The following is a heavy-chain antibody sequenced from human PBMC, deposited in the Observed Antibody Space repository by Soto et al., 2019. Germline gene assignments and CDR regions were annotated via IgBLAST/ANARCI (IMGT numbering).Heavy chain of an antibody. CDR3: ARDLREVCSGGSCYPVSYYYYGMDV. D-gene: IGHD2-15*01. V-gene: IGHV3-11*01. CDR2: ISSSGSTI. CDR1: GFTFSDYF. J-gene: IGHJ6*02. Sequence: GGSLRLSCAASGFTFSDYFMSWIRQAPGKGLEWVSYISSSGSTIYYADSVKGRFTISRDNANNSLYLQMNSLRAEDTAVYYCARDLREVCSGGSCYPVSYYYYGMDVWGQGTTVTVSS.